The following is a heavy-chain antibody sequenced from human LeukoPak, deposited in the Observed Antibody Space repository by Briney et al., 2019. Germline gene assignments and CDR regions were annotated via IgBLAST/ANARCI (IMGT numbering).Heavy chain of an antibody. Sequence: GGSLRLSCAASGFTFSDYYMSWIRQAPGKGLEWVSYISSSSSYTNYADSVKGRFTISRDNAKNSLYLQMNSLRAEDTAVYYCARDLFRWVPGNVSYYDFWSGYNGYWGQGTLVTVSS. V-gene: IGHV3-11*06. CDR3: ARDLFRWVPGNVSYYDFWSGYNGY. CDR1: GFTFSDYY. D-gene: IGHD3-3*01. J-gene: IGHJ4*02. CDR2: ISSSSSYT.